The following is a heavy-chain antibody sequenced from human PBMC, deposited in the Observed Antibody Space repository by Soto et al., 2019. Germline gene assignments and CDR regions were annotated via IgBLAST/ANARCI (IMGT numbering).Heavy chain of an antibody. V-gene: IGHV1-18*01. Sequence: QVQLVQSGAEVKKPGASVKVSCKASGYTFTSYGISWVRQAPGQGLEWMGWISAYNGNTNYAQKLQGRVNMTTDTSTSTAYTELRSLRTDDTAVYYCARTREAAGTGGPMDVRGQGTTVTVSS. J-gene: IGHJ6*02. CDR3: ARTREAAGTGGPMDV. CDR2: ISAYNGNT. D-gene: IGHD6-13*01. CDR1: GYTFTSYG.